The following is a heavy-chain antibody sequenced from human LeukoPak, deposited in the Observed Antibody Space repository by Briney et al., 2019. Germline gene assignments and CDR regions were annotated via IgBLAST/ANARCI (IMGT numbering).Heavy chain of an antibody. V-gene: IGHV3-23*01. CDR2: ISGSGGST. J-gene: IGHJ6*02. CDR1: GFTFSSYA. Sequence: GGSLRLSCAASGFTFSSYAMSWVRQAPGKGLEWVSAISGSGGSTYYADSVKGRFTISRDNSKNTLYLQMNSLRAEDTAVYYCARNPDYYYYGMDVWGQGTTVTVSS. CDR3: ARNPDYYYYGMDV.